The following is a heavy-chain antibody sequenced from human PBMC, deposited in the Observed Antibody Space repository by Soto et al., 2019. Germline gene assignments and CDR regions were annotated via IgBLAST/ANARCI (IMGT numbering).Heavy chain of an antibody. Sequence: QVQLVQSGAVVKKPGSSVTVSCKASGGMFSDYTISWVRQAPGQGLEWMGGIIPIFGGPHYAQKFQGRVTITGDKPTSAVYLERGDPTSEGTAVYHCAKKGGGASIDFWRANWFDPWGQGTLVTVSS. D-gene: IGHD3-3*01. J-gene: IGHJ5*02. CDR3: AKKGGGASIDFWRANWFDP. CDR1: GGMFSDYT. CDR2: IIPIFGGP. V-gene: IGHV1-69*06.